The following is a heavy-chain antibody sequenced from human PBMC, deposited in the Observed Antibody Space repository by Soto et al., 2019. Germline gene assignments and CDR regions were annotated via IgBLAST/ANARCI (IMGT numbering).Heavy chain of an antibody. CDR3: ARDGDDFWSGPLSLYYYMDV. CDR2: INSDGSST. J-gene: IGHJ6*03. CDR1: GFTFSSYW. V-gene: IGHV3-74*01. D-gene: IGHD3-3*01. Sequence: GGSLRLSCAASGFTFSSYWMHWVRQAPGKGLVWVSRINSDGSSTSYADSVKGRFTISRDNAKNTLYLQMNSLRAEDTAVYYCARDGDDFWSGPLSLYYYMDVWGKGTTVTVSS.